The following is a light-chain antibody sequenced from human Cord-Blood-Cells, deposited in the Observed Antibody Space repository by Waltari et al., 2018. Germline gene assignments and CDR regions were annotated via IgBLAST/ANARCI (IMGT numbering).Light chain of an antibody. CDR2: DNN. CDR3: GTWDSSLSVWV. Sequence: QSVLTQPHSVSAAPVQKVTISCSGSSSNIGKNYVSWYQQLPGTAPKLLIYDNNKRPSGIPARVPGAESGTSATLGITGLQTGDEADYYCGTWDSSLSVWVFGGGTKLTVL. V-gene: IGLV1-51*01. J-gene: IGLJ3*02. CDR1: SSNIGKNY.